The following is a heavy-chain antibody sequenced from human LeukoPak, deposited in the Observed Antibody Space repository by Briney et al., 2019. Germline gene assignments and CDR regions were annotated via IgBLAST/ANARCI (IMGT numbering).Heavy chain of an antibody. V-gene: IGHV3-30-3*01. D-gene: IGHD3-10*01. CDR3: AREYGWESYYGMDV. CDR2: ISYDGSNK. J-gene: IGHJ6*02. Sequence: GGSLRLSCAASGFTFSSYAIHWVRQAPGKGLERVAVISYDGSNKYYADSVKGRFTISRDNSKDTLYLQMNSPRAEDTAVYYCAREYGWESYYGMDVWGQGTTVTVSS. CDR1: GFTFSSYA.